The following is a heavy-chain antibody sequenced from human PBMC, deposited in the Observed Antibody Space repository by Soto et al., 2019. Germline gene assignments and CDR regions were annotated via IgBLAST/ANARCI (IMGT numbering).Heavy chain of an antibody. J-gene: IGHJ4*02. CDR1: GGSISSSSYY. Sequence: SETLSLTCTVSGGSISSSSYYWGWIRQPPGKGLEWIGSIYYSGSTYYNPSLKSRVTISVDTSKNQFSLKLSSVTAADTAVYYCARLKSRDDYVWGSYRYTYYFDYWGQGTLVTVSS. D-gene: IGHD3-16*02. CDR2: IYYSGST. V-gene: IGHV4-39*01. CDR3: ARLKSRDDYVWGSYRYTYYFDY.